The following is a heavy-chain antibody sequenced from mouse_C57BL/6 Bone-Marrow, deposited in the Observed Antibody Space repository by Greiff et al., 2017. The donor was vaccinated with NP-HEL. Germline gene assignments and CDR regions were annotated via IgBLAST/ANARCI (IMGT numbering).Heavy chain of an antibody. D-gene: IGHD3-2*02. V-gene: IGHV1-64*01. J-gene: IGHJ3*01. Sequence: QVQLQQPGAELVKPGASVKLSCKASGYTFTSYWMHWVKQRPGQGLEWIGMIHPNSGTTSYNQKFKGKATLTVDQSSSTAYMQLNSLTSEDSAVYYCARRDSSGPFAYWGQGTLVTVSA. CDR2: IHPNSGTT. CDR1: GYTFTSYW. CDR3: ARRDSSGPFAY.